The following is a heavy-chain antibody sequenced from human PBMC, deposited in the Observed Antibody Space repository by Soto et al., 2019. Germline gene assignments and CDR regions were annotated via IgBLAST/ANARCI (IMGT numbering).Heavy chain of an antibody. CDR3: ARGSTDSYPGSRIFDF. D-gene: IGHD3-10*01. CDR1: GFTFSSYA. CDR2: ISGSGGST. V-gene: IGHV3-23*01. Sequence: EVQLLESGGGLVQPGGSLRLSCAASGFTFSSYAMSWVRQAPGKGLEWVSAISGSGGSTYYADSVKGRFTISRDNSKKTLYLQMSSLTAEDSAIYYCARGSTDSYPGSRIFDFWGRGTLVTVSS. J-gene: IGHJ4*02.